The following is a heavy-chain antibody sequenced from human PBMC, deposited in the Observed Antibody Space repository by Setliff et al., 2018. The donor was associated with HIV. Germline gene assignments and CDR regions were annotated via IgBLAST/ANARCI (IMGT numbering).Heavy chain of an antibody. CDR3: ASLFHDTSAPWLYYFDY. CDR2: LDTRGRA. V-gene: IGHV4-4*08. CDR1: GGSISRYF. J-gene: IGHJ4*02. Sequence: PSETLSLTCTVSGGSISRYFWNWIRQPPGKGLEWIGYLDTRGRAIYNPSLESRVAIWMDTSKNQFSLRLTSVAAADTASYYCASLFHDTSAPWLYYFDYWGQGTLVTVSS. D-gene: IGHD3-22*01.